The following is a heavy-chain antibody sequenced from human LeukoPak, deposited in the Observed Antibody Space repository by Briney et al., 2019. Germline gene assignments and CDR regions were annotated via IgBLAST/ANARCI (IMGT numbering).Heavy chain of an antibody. V-gene: IGHV3-33*06. CDR1: GFTFSNFA. D-gene: IGHD1-20*01. J-gene: IGHJ4*02. CDR2: TWFDGSSE. Sequence: GGSLRLSCATSGFTFSNFAMHWVPETPRKGLEWVAITWFDGSSEYCANSVKGRFTISRDNSKNTLHLQVSSLRAEDTAVYFCAKDSGITGIQRPFDYWGQGTLVTVSS. CDR3: AKDSGITGIQRPFDY.